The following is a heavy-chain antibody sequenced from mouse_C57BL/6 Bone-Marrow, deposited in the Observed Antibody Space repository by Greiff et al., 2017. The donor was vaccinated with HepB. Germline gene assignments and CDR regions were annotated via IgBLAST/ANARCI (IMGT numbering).Heavy chain of an antibody. V-gene: IGHV1-19*01. CDR3: ARSPWDGGFAY. D-gene: IGHD4-1*01. CDR1: GYTFTDYY. Sequence: VHVKQSGPVLVKPGASVKMSCKASGYTFTDYYMNWVKQSHGKSLEWIGVINPYNGGTSYNQKFKGKATLTVDKSSSTAYMELNSLTSEDSAVYYCARSPWDGGFAYWGQGTLVTVSA. CDR2: INPYNGGT. J-gene: IGHJ3*01.